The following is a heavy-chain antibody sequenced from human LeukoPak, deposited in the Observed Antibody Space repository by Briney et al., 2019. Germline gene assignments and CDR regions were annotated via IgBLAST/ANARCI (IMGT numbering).Heavy chain of an antibody. V-gene: IGHV3-48*03. J-gene: IGHJ3*02. Sequence: GGSLRLSCAASGFTFSSYEMNWVRQAPGKGLEWVSYISSSGSTIYYADSVKGRFTISRDNSKNTLYLQMNSLRAEDTAVYYCAKPRTMPFDAFDIWGQGTMVTVSS. CDR2: ISSSGSTI. CDR1: GFTFSSYE. D-gene: IGHD2-2*01. CDR3: AKPRTMPFDAFDI.